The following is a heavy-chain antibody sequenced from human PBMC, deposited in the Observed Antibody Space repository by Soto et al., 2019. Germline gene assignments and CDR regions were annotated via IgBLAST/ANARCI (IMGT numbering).Heavy chain of an antibody. D-gene: IGHD6-13*01. CDR3: AKKEQQGHPKPLTAGAAPTYQYYLDV. CDR1: RVSCDSEA. CDR2: ISGSGGST. Sequence: PGGSVGIGCAASRVSCDSEAMSCVRQCPGKGLEWVSAISGSGGSTYYADSVKGRFTISRDNSKNTLYLQMNSLRAEDTAVYYCAKKEQQGHPKPLTAGAAPTYQYYLDVPAQRTTVPVSS. J-gene: IGHJ6*03. V-gene: IGHV3-23*01.